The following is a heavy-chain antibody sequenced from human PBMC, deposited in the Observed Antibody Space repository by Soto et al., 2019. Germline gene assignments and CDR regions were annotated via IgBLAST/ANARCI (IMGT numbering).Heavy chain of an antibody. D-gene: IGHD3-10*01. CDR2: IVVGSGNT. V-gene: IGHV1-58*02. CDR3: AKAYSPRGYITMVRGVIVFAFDI. CDR1: GFTFTSSA. Sequence: VKVSCKASGFTFTSSAMQWVRQARGQRLEWIGWIVVGSGNTNYAQKFQERVTITGDMSTSTAYMELSSLRSEDTAVYYCAKAYSPRGYITMVRGVIVFAFDIWGQGTTVTVSS. J-gene: IGHJ3*02.